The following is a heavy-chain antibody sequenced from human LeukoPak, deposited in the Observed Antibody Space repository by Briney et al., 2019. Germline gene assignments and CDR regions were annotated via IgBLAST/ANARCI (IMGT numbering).Heavy chain of an antibody. Sequence: GGSLRLSCTASGFTFGDYAMSWVRQAPGEGLEWVGFIRSKAYGGTTEYAASVKGRFTISRDDSKSIAYLQMNSLKTEDTAVYYCTRGRFLEWLLLLDYWGQGTLVTVSS. J-gene: IGHJ4*02. CDR3: TRGRFLEWLLLLDY. D-gene: IGHD3-3*01. CDR1: GFTFGDYA. V-gene: IGHV3-49*04. CDR2: IRSKAYGGTT.